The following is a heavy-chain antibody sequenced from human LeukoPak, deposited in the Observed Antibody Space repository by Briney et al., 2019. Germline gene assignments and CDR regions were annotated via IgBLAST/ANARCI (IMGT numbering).Heavy chain of an antibody. CDR1: GGSISSSGYY. D-gene: IGHD1-7*01. CDR2: IYYSGST. CDR3: ARDRVRYKWKYMPYYMDV. V-gene: IGHV4-39*07. Sequence: SETVSLTCTVSGGSISSSGYYWEWIRQPPGKGLEWIGNIYYSGSTDYNPSLKSRVNILVDTSKNQFSLRLSSVTAADTAVYFCARDRVRYKWKYMPYYMDVWGKGTSVTVSS. J-gene: IGHJ6*03.